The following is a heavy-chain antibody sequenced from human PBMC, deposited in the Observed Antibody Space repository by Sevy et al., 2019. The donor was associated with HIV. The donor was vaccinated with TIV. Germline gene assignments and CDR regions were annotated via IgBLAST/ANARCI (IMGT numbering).Heavy chain of an antibody. D-gene: IGHD1-1*01. J-gene: IGHJ3*01. Sequence: GGSLRLSCAASEVSVRSNYMSWVRQAPGKGLEWVSVIYRGESTLYADSVKGRFTISSDNSKNTVYLQMNRLRAEDTAVYFCGRLSAFTGFDVWGQGAMVTVSS. CDR1: EVSVRSNY. CDR3: GRLSAFTGFDV. CDR2: IYRGEST. V-gene: IGHV3-53*01.